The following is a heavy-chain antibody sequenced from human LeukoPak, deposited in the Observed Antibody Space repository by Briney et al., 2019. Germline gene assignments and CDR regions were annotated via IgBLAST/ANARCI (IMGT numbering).Heavy chain of an antibody. Sequence: GASVKVSCKASGYTFTSYYMHWVRQAPGQGLEWMGWISAYNGNTNYAQKLQGRVTMTTDTSTSTAYMELRSLRSDDTAVYCCARGKDLWGYCSGGSCYCFDYWGQGTLVTVSS. CDR3: ARGKDLWGYCSGGSCYCFDY. J-gene: IGHJ4*02. D-gene: IGHD2-15*01. V-gene: IGHV1-18*04. CDR1: GYTFTSYY. CDR2: ISAYNGNT.